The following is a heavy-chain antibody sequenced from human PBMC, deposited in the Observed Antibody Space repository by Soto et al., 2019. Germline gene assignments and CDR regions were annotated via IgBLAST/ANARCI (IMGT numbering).Heavy chain of an antibody. CDR2: IYYSGST. J-gene: IGHJ4*02. Sequence: SETLSLTCTVSGGSISSGGYYWSWIRQHPGKGLEWIGYIYYSGSTYYNPSLKSRVTISVDTSKNQFSLKLSSVTAADTAVYYCATTPAGGYSYGIVGGFDYWGQGTLVTVSS. CDR1: GGSISSGGYY. D-gene: IGHD5-18*01. V-gene: IGHV4-31*03. CDR3: ATTPAGGYSYGIVGGFDY.